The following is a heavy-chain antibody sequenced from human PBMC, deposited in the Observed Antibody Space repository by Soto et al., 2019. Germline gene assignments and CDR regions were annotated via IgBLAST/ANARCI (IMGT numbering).Heavy chain of an antibody. Sequence: WETLSLTCAVSGGSISSSNWWSWVRQPPGKGLEWIGEIYHSGSTNYNPSLKSRVTISVDKSKNQFSLKLSSVTAADTAVYYCAIDYYDILTGYRATFDYWGQGTQVTVSS. CDR1: GGSISSSNW. V-gene: IGHV4-4*02. CDR3: AIDYYDILTGYRATFDY. CDR2: IYHSGST. J-gene: IGHJ4*02. D-gene: IGHD3-9*01.